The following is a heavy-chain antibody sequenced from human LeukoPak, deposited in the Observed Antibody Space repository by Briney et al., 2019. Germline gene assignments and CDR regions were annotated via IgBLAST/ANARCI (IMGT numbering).Heavy chain of an antibody. D-gene: IGHD6-6*01. CDR2: IYTSGGT. J-gene: IGHJ4*02. Sequence: SETLSLTCTVSGDSISSYYWIWIRQPPGKGLEWIGYIYTSGGTNYIPSLNGRVTISIDTSKNQFSLKLSSVTAADSAVYYCARLTRLSTSADRYYLDYWGQGTLVTVSS. CDR1: GDSISSYY. CDR3: ARLTRLSTSADRYYLDY. V-gene: IGHV4-4*09.